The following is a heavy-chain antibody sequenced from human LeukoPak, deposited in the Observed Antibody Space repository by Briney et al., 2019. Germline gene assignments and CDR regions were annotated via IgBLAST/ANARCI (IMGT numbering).Heavy chain of an antibody. CDR1: GGSISSYY. CDR3: ARDGGATIRGDYFDY. Sequence: SPSETLSLTCTISGGSISSYYWSWIRQPPGKGLEWIGCIYYSGSTNYNPSLKSRVTISVDTSKNQFSLKLSSVTAADTAVYYCARDGGATIRGDYFDYWGQGTLVTVSS. J-gene: IGHJ4*02. CDR2: IYYSGST. V-gene: IGHV4-59*01. D-gene: IGHD5-12*01.